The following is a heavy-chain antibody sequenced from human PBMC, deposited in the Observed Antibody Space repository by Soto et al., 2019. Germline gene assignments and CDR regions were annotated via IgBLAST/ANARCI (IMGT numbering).Heavy chain of an antibody. CDR3: ALGYCSGGSCYSYYYYMDV. D-gene: IGHD2-15*01. CDR2: IIPILGIA. V-gene: IGHV1-69*02. Sequence: QVQLVQSGAEVKKPGSSVNVSCKASGGTFSSYTISWVRQAPGQGLEWMGRIIPILGIANYAQKFQGRVTITADKSTSTAYMELSSLRSEDTAVYYCALGYCSGGSCYSYYYYMDVWGKGTTVTVSS. J-gene: IGHJ6*03. CDR1: GGTFSSYT.